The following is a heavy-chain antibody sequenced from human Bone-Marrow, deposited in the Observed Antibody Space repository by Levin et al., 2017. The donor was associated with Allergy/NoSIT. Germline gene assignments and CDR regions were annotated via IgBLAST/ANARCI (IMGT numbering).Heavy chain of an antibody. V-gene: IGHV3-53*01. CDR2: IYKDGDT. Sequence: PGESLKISCAVSGFSISQNYMTWVRQAPGKGLEWISVIYKDGDTYYADSVKGRFTISRDISKNTVYLQLESLRGDDTAIYYCAREAEDRFPRDYYGIDVWGQGTAVTVSS. J-gene: IGHJ6*02. D-gene: IGHD3-10*01. CDR3: AREAEDRFPRDYYGIDV. CDR1: GFSISQNY.